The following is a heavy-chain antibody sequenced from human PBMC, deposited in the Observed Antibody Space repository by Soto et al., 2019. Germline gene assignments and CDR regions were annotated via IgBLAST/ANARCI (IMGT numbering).Heavy chain of an antibody. CDR2: ISDDGGNK. D-gene: IGHD6-19*01. Sequence: QVQLVESGGGVVQPGRSLGLSCAASGFTFSSYTIHWVRQAPGKGLEWVAVISDDGGNKYYADSVKGRFTISRDNSKVYLQVNSLRAEDTAVSFCARSSSGHKAYYYYGLDVWGQGTTVTVSS. V-gene: IGHV3-30-3*01. CDR3: ARSSSGHKAYYYYGLDV. J-gene: IGHJ6*02. CDR1: GFTFSSYT.